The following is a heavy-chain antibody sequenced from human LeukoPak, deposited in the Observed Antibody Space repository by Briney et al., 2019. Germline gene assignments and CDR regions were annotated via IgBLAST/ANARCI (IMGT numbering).Heavy chain of an antibody. CDR1: GGSISSSNW. J-gene: IGHJ3*02. D-gene: IGHD3-22*01. V-gene: IGHV4-4*02. CDR2: IYHSGST. Sequence: SETLSLTCTVSGGSISSSNWWSWVRQPPGKGLEWIGEIYHSGSTNYNPSLKSRVTISVDRSKNQFSLKLSSVTAADTAVYYCARVTMIVVAPVCAFDIWGQGTMVTVSS. CDR3: ARVTMIVVAPVCAFDI.